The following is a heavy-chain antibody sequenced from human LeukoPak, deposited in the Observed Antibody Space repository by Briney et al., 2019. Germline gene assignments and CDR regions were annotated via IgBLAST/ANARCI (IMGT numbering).Heavy chain of an antibody. V-gene: IGHV3-23*01. J-gene: IGHJ4*02. Sequence: PGRSLRLSCTASRFTFGDYAMSWVRQAPGKGLEWVSAISGSGGSTYYADSVKGRFTISRDNSKNTLYLQMNSLRAEDTAVYYCAKLVTGVYYFDYWGQGTLVTVSS. CDR1: RFTFGDYA. CDR2: ISGSGGST. D-gene: IGHD4-23*01. CDR3: AKLVTGVYYFDY.